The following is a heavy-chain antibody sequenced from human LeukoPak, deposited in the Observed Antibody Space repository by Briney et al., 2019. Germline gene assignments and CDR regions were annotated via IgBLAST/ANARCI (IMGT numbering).Heavy chain of an antibody. Sequence: GGSLRLSCAASGFTLSTISMNWVRQSPGKGLEWVSAISGSGGSTYYADSVKGRFTISRDNSKNTLYLQMNSLRAEDTAVYYCAKDDDSGSCWGQGTLVTVSS. D-gene: IGHD1-26*01. J-gene: IGHJ4*02. CDR3: AKDDDSGSC. CDR2: ISGSGGST. V-gene: IGHV3-23*01. CDR1: GFTLSTIS.